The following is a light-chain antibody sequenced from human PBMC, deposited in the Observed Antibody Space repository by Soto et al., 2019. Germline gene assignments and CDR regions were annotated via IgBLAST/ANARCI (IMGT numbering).Light chain of an antibody. CDR3: GSSAPIRTFV. CDR1: SSAVGSYRF. V-gene: IGLV2-23*01. CDR2: EGG. Sequence: QSVLTQPASVSGSPGQSITISCTGSSSAVGSYRFVSWYQHHPGKVPKLIIYEGGKRPSGVSNRFSGSEPGNTASLTISGLQAEDEADYYCGSSAPIRTFVFGTGTKLTVL. J-gene: IGLJ1*01.